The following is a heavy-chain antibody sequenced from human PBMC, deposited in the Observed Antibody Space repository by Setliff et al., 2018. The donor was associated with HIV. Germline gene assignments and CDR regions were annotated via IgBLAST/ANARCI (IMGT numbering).Heavy chain of an antibody. CDR3: ARDLHANYHVVDI. D-gene: IGHD2-15*01. V-gene: IGHV4-31*03. CDR1: GVSIVSGGFY. Sequence: LSLTCSVSGVSIVSGGFYFSWIRHHPGKGLEWIGTVYYTGKPYYNPSLQSRLTMSADTSKNQLYLKINSVTAADTAVYFCARDLHANYHVVDIWGPGTMVTVSS. J-gene: IGHJ3*02. CDR2: VYYTGKP.